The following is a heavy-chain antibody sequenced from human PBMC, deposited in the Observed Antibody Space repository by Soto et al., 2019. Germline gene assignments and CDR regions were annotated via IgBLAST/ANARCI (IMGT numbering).Heavy chain of an antibody. CDR1: GFSLSNARMG. J-gene: IGHJ3*02. CDR3: ARISYYYDSSGYYPPSNAFDI. CDR2: IFSNDEK. V-gene: IGHV2-26*01. D-gene: IGHD3-22*01. Sequence: QVTLKESGPVLVKPTETLTLTCTVSGFSLSNARMGVSWIRQPPGKALEWLAHIFSNDEKSYSTSLKSRLTISKDTSKSQVVLTMTNMDPVDTATYYCARISYYYDSSGYYPPSNAFDIWGQGTMVTVSS.